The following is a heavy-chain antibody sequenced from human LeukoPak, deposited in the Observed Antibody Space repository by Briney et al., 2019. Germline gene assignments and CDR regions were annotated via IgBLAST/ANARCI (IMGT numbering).Heavy chain of an antibody. J-gene: IGHJ3*02. Sequence: PSETLPLPCAAPGGSISSAGYAWSCIPQPPGKGLEWFVYIYHSGSTSHHSSLKSRATITVDRSKNQFSLKLSSVTAADTAVYYCARAPDSSGYKPFHAFDIWGQGTMVTVSS. D-gene: IGHD3-22*01. V-gene: IGHV4-30-2*01. CDR3: ARAPDSSGYKPFHAFDI. CDR2: IYHSGST. CDR1: GGSISSAGYA.